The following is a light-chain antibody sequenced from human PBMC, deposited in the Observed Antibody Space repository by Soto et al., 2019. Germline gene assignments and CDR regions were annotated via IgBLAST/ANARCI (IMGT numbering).Light chain of an antibody. J-gene: IGKJ4*01. V-gene: IGKV3-15*01. CDR3: QQYSNWPLT. Sequence: DIVVTQSPATLSLSPGEGATLSCRASQSVTNSYLAWYQQKPGQAPRLLIFGASTRAAGIPARFSGSGSGTEFTLTISSLQSEDFAVYYCQQYSNWPLTFGGGTKVDIK. CDR1: QSVTNSY. CDR2: GAS.